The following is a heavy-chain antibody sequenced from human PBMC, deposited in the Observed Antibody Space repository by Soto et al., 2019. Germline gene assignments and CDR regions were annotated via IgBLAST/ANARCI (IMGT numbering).Heavy chain of an antibody. Sequence: ASVKVSCKASGYTFTSYGISWVRQAPGQGLEWMGWNSAYNGNTNYAQKLQGRVTMTTDTSTSTAYMELRSLRSDDTAVYYCARTTYCSGGSCYSAFDIWGQGTMVTVSS. V-gene: IGHV1-18*01. J-gene: IGHJ3*02. CDR3: ARTTYCSGGSCYSAFDI. D-gene: IGHD2-15*01. CDR1: GYTFTSYG. CDR2: NSAYNGNT.